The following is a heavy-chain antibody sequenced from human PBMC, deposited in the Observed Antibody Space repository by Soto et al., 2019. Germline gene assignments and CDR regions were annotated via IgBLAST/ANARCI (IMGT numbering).Heavy chain of an antibody. Sequence: EVQLVESGGVVVQPGGSLRLSCAASGFTFEYYTMHWVRQAPGKGLEWVSLISWDGGMTNSADSVKGRCTISRDNIKNSLYLQMNILRTEDTALYSCVKDIVAFNWKDVGCLDVWGQGTTVTVSS. CDR3: VKDIVAFNWKDVGCLDV. J-gene: IGHJ6*02. D-gene: IGHD1-20*01. V-gene: IGHV3-43*01. CDR2: ISWDGGMT. CDR1: GFTFEYYT.